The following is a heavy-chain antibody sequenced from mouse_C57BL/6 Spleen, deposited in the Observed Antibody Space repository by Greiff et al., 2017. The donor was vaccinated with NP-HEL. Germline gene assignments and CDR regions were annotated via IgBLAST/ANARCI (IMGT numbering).Heavy chain of an antibody. V-gene: IGHV1-74*01. D-gene: IGHD2-2*01. CDR1: GYTFTSYW. Sequence: QVQLKQPGAELVKPGASVKVSCKASGYTFTSYWMHWVKQRPGQGLEWIGRIHPSDSDTNYNQKFKGKATLTVDKSSSTAYMQLSSLTSEDSAVYYCAIDGYDSYFDYWGQGTTLTVSS. CDR3: AIDGYDSYFDY. CDR2: IHPSDSDT. J-gene: IGHJ2*01.